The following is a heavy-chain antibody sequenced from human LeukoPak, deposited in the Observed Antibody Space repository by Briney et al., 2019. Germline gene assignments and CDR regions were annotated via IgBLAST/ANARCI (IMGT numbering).Heavy chain of an antibody. CDR3: ARDFYDSSGYYPE. D-gene: IGHD3-22*01. CDR2: IWYDGSNK. V-gene: IGHV3-33*01. CDR1: GFTFSSYG. Sequence: PGGSLRLSCAASGFTFSSYGMPWVRQAPGKGLEWVAVIWYDGSNKYYADSVKGRFTISRDNSKNTLYLQMNSLRAEDTAVYYCARDFYDSSGYYPEWGQGTLVTVSS. J-gene: IGHJ4*02.